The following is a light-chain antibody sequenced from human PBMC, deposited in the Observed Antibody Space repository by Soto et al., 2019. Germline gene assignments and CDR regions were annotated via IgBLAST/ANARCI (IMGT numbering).Light chain of an antibody. J-gene: IGKJ5*01. V-gene: IGKV3D-20*02. CDR3: QQRSSWPIT. Sequence: EIVLTQSPGTLSLSPGERATLSCRASQSVGNNYLACYQQKPGQAPRLLIYGASSRATGIPDRFSGSGSGADFTLTISSLEPEDFAVYYCQQRSSWPITFGQGTRLEIK. CDR2: GAS. CDR1: QSVGNNY.